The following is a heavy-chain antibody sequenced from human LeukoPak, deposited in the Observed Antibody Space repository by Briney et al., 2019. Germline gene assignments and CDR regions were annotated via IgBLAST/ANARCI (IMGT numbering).Heavy chain of an antibody. D-gene: IGHD6-6*01. J-gene: IGHJ4*02. CDR1: GGSISSLY. CDR3: ARHRAYSSSSPSDY. V-gene: IGHV4-59*08. Sequence: PSETLSLTCSVSGGSISSLYWSWIRQPPGKGLEWIGYIYYTGSTNYNPSLKSRVTMFVDMSKNQFSLRLSSVTVADTAVYYCARHRAYSSSSPSDYWGQGTLVTVSS. CDR2: IYYTGST.